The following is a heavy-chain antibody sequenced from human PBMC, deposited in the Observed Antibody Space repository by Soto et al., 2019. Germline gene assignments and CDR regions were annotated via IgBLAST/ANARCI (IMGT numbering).Heavy chain of an antibody. V-gene: IGHV3-23*01. CDR1: VLIFSNYA. D-gene: IGHD3-3*01. J-gene: IGHJ4*02. CDR3: TKGGHASFYDF. Sequence: WSLRLSCAASVLIFSNYAMTWVRQAPGKGLEWVSTISVNGGETFYADSVEGRFTISRDNSENTVYLQMNRLRAEDTAVYYCTKGGHASFYDFWGQGTLVTVSS. CDR2: ISVNGGET.